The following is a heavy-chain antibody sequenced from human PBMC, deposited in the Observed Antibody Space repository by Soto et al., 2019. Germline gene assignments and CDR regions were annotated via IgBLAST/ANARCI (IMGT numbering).Heavy chain of an antibody. CDR3: LRDVGFDRRYFAY. CDR1: GASIISGAYS. Sequence: QLQLQESGSGLVKPSQTLSLTCAVSGASIISGAYSWTWIRQPPGKGLDWVGYVYPSGNTFYNPSLKSRVHISIDRSKNQFSLKLNSVTAADTAIYFCLRDVGFDRRYFAYWGLGTLVPASS. J-gene: IGHJ4*02. CDR2: VYPSGNT. D-gene: IGHD3-22*01. V-gene: IGHV4-30-2*01.